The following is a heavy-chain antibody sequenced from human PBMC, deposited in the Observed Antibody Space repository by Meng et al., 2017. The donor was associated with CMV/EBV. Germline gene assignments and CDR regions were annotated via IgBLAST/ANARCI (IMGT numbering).Heavy chain of an antibody. V-gene: IGHV4-4*07. CDR3: ARGPEVDYGDYVGLDY. D-gene: IGHD4-17*01. CDR1: GGSISSYY. CDR2: IYTGGST. J-gene: IGHJ4*02. Sequence: QVQLQESGPGLVKPSETLSLTCTVSGGSISSYYWSWIRQPAWKGLEWIGRIYTGGSTNYNPSLKSRVTMSVDTSKNQFSLKLSSVTAADTAVYYCARGPEVDYGDYVGLDYWGQGTLVTVSS.